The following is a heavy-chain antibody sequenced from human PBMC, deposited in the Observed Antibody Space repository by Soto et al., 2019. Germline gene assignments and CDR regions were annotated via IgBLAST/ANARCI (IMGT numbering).Heavy chain of an antibody. J-gene: IGHJ3*02. CDR3: ARATYYDFWSGYYYDAFDI. V-gene: IGHV4-59*08. D-gene: IGHD3-3*01. Sequence: QVQLQESGPGLVKPSETLSLTCTVSGGSISSYYWSWIRQPPGTGLEWIGYIYYSGSTNYNPALKSRVSISVDTSKNQFSLQLSSVTAADTAVYYCARATYYDFWSGYYYDAFDIWGQGTMVTVSS. CDR1: GGSISSYY. CDR2: IYYSGST.